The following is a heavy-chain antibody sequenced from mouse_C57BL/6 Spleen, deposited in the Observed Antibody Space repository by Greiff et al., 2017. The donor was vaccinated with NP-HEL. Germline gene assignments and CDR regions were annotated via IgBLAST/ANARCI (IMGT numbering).Heavy chain of an antibody. CDR3: ARSLTGTFAY. J-gene: IGHJ3*01. D-gene: IGHD4-1*01. V-gene: IGHV1-64*01. Sequence: QVQLQQPGAELVKPGASVKLSCKASGYTFTSYWMHWVKQRPGQGLEWIGMIHPNSGSTNYNEKFKSKATLTVDKSSSTAYMQLSCLTSEDSAVYYCARSLTGTFAYWGQGTLVTVSA. CDR1: GYTFTSYW. CDR2: IHPNSGST.